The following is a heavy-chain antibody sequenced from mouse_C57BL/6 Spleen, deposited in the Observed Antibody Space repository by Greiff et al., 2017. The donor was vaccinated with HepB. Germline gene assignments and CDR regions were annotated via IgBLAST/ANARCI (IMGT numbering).Heavy chain of an antibody. CDR3: ARGTYYDYDAVDY. V-gene: IGHV1-74*01. D-gene: IGHD2-4*01. J-gene: IGHJ2*01. Sequence: QVQLKQPGAELVKPGASVKVSCKASGYTFTSYWMHWVKQRPGQGLEWIGRIHPSDSDTNYNQKFKGKATLTVDKSSSTAYMQLSSLTSEDSAVYYCARGTYYDYDAVDYWGQGTTLTVSS. CDR1: GYTFTSYW. CDR2: IHPSDSDT.